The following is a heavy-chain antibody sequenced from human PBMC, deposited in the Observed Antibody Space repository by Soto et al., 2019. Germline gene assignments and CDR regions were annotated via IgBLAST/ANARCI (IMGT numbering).Heavy chain of an antibody. V-gene: IGHV3-30*03. CDR2: ISYDGSNK. D-gene: IGHD4-4*01. J-gene: IGHJ3*02. Sequence: GGSLRLSCAASGFTFSSYGMHWVRQAPGKGLEWVAVISYDGSNKYYADSVKGRFTISRDNSKNTLYLQMNSLRAEDTAVYYCASDSYSNVARDAFDIWGQGTMVTVSS. CDR1: GFTFSSYG. CDR3: ASDSYSNVARDAFDI.